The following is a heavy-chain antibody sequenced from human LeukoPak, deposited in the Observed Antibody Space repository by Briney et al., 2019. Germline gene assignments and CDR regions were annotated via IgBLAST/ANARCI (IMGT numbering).Heavy chain of an antibody. CDR2: IIPIFGTA. D-gene: IGHD6-6*01. Sequence: SVKVSCKASGGTFSSYGISWVRQAPGQGLEWMGGIIPIFGTANYAQKSQGRVTITADESTSTAYMELSSLRSEDTAVYYCARLDEYSSSSRYYGMDVWGQGTTVTVSS. CDR3: ARLDEYSSSSRYYGMDV. V-gene: IGHV1-69*13. CDR1: GGTFSSYG. J-gene: IGHJ6*02.